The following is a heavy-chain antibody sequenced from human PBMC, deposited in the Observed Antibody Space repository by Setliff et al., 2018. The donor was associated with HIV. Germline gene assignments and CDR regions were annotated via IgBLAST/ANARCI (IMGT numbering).Heavy chain of an antibody. CDR1: GYNFANYW. D-gene: IGHD6-19*01. Sequence: HGESLKISCKASGYNFANYWIGWVRQRPGKGLEWMGIIYPGDSDTKYSPSFQGQVSISADKSTSTAFLQWISLKASDTATYYCARQPSGCLNPKDSFDFWGQGTRVTVSS. V-gene: IGHV5-51*01. CDR3: ARQPSGCLNPKDSFDF. J-gene: IGHJ3*01. CDR2: IYPGDSDT.